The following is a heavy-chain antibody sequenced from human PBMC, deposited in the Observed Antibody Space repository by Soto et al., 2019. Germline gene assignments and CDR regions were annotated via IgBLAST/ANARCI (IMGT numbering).Heavy chain of an antibody. CDR1: CFNFSMYS. CDR2: ISSRSGTI. D-gene: IGHD3-10*01. CDR3: ARESDNYYGSGGYYA. V-gene: IGHV3-48*02. J-gene: IGHJ5*02. Sequence: RLSCAASCFNFSMYSMNWVRQAPGKGLEWVSYISSRSGTIYYADSVKGRFTISRDNAKNSLYLQMNSLRDEDTAVYYCARESDNYYGSGGYYAWGQGTLVPVSS.